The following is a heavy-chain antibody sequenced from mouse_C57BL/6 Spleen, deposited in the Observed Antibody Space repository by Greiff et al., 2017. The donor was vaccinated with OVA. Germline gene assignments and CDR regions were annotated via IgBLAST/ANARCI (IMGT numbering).Heavy chain of an antibody. CDR2: IDPSDSYT. J-gene: IGHJ3*01. CDR1: GYTFTSYW. Sequence: QVQLQQPGAELVKPGASVKLSCKASGYTFTSYWMQWVNQRPGQGLEWIGEIDPSDSYTNYNQKFKGKATLTVDTSSSTAYMQLSSLTSEDSAVYYCARQGYYDGAWFAYWGQGTLVTVSA. D-gene: IGHD1-1*01. CDR3: ARQGYYDGAWFAY. V-gene: IGHV1-50*01.